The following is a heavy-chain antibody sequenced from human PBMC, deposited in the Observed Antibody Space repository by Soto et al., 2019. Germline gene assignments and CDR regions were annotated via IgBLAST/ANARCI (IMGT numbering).Heavy chain of an antibody. CDR3: ASTYSASWYWFAP. V-gene: IGHV2-26*04. D-gene: IGHD6-13*01. CDR2: IFSNDEK. Sequence: QVTVKESGPVLVKPTETLTLTCTVSGFSFSNAGLGVSWIRQPPGKALEWLAHIFSNDEKSYSTSLKSRLTTSKNTSKSQVVLIMTNMDPVDTATYYCASTYSASWYWFAPWGQGTLVTVSS. CDR1: GFSFSNAGLG. J-gene: IGHJ5*02.